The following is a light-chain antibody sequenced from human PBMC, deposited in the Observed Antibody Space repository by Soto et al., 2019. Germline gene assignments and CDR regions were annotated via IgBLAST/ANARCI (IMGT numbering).Light chain of an antibody. CDR1: ESINGW. CDR3: QHYSSYPLT. J-gene: IGKJ4*01. Sequence: DIQMTQSPSTLSVSVVDRVTITCRASESINGWLAWYQQKPGRAPRILIYDATTLEPGGPSRLSGSGSGAAYHPTISRLQTQDVATYYRQHYSSYPLTFGGGTKAEL. V-gene: IGKV1-5*01. CDR2: DAT.